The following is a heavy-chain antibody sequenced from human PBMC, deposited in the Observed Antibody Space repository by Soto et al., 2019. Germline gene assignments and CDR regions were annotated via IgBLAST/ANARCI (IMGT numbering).Heavy chain of an antibody. CDR2: INPSGDSG. CDR1: GYTFNSYY. D-gene: IGHD6-19*01. CDR3: ARVGSFEVVAATDYFDH. Sequence: VQLVQSGAEVKKPGASVKISCKASGYTFNSYYMHWVRQAPGQGLEWMGVINPSGDSGGYAQKFQGRVTMTSDTSTSTLYMDLSGLRSDDTAVYYCARVGSFEVVAATDYFDHWCQGTLITVSS. J-gene: IGHJ4*02. V-gene: IGHV1-46*02.